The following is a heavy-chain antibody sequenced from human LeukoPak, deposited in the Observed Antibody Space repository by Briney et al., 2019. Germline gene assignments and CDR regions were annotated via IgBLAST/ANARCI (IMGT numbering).Heavy chain of an antibody. CDR1: GYTFTGYY. CDR2: INPNSGGT. Sequence: ASVKVSCKASGYTFTGYYMHWVRQAPGQGLEWMGWINPNSGGTNYALKFQGRVTMTRDTSIGTAYMELSRLRSDDTAVYYCARDKVAAAGLQADDYYYYYMDVWGKGTTVTVSS. J-gene: IGHJ6*03. D-gene: IGHD6-13*01. CDR3: ARDKVAAAGLQADDYYYYYMDV. V-gene: IGHV1-2*02.